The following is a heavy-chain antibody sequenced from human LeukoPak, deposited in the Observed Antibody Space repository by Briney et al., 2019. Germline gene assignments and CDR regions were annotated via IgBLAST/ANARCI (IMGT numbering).Heavy chain of an antibody. D-gene: IGHD2-2*01. V-gene: IGHV1-69*04. CDR2: IIPILGIA. Sequence: ASVKVSCKASGGTFSSYAISWVRQAPGQGLEWMGRIIPILGIANYAQEFQGRVTITADKSTSTAYMELSSLRSEDTAVYYCAREAVVVPGRCNWFDPWGQGTLVTVSS. CDR3: AREAVVVPGRCNWFDP. CDR1: GGTFSSYA. J-gene: IGHJ5*02.